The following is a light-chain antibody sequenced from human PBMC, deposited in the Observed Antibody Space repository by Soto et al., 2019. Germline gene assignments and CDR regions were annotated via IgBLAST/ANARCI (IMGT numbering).Light chain of an antibody. J-gene: IGKJ4*01. Sequence: EIIMTQSPATLSVSPGEGATLSCRTSHSISTNLAWYQHKRGQSPRRLVYGASTRATGVPARFSGSGSGAEFPLSISSLQSEDFAVYYCQQYNSWPTFGGGTKVEIK. CDR1: HSISTN. CDR2: GAS. CDR3: QQYNSWPT. V-gene: IGKV3-15*01.